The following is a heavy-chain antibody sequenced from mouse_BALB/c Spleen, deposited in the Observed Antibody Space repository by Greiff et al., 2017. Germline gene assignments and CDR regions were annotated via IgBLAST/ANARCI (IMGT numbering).Heavy chain of an antibody. CDR2: INPYNDGT. D-gene: IGHD1-1*01. V-gene: IGHV1-14*01. Sequence: LVESGPELVKPGASVKMSCKASGYTFTSYVMHWVKQKPGQGLEWIGYINPYNDGTKYNEKFKGKATLTSDKSSSTAYMELSSLTSEDSAVYYCARSRITTVVAYYFDYWGQGTTLTVSS. J-gene: IGHJ2*01. CDR1: GYTFTSYV. CDR3: ARSRITTVVAYYFDY.